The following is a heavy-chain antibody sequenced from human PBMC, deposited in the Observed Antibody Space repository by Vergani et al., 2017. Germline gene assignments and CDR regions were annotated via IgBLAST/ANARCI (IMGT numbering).Heavy chain of an antibody. J-gene: IGHJ5*02. Sequence: EVQLVQSGAEVKKPGESLKISCKGSGYSFTSNWIGWVRQMPGKGLEWMGIIYPGDSDTRYSPSFQGQVTISADKSISTAYLQWSSLKASDTAMYYCARTYYYDSSGYYPQGFDPWGQGTLVTVSS. V-gene: IGHV5-51*01. CDR3: ARTYYYDSSGYYPQGFDP. CDR1: GYSFTSNW. CDR2: IYPGDSDT. D-gene: IGHD3-22*01.